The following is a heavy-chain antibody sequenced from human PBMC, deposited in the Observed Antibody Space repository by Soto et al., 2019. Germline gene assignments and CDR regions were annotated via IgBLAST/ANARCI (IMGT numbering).Heavy chain of an antibody. CDR2: IHYSGATP. Sequence: ASVKVSCKASGYTFTNYYIHWVRQAPGQGLEWMGVIHYSGATPTYAQKFQGRVTMARDTSTSTVYVELSSLTSDDTALYYCAKDLTRQLAYWLDPWGQGTQVTVSS. CDR1: GYTFTNYY. J-gene: IGHJ5*02. D-gene: IGHD6-6*01. V-gene: IGHV1-46*01. CDR3: AKDLTRQLAYWLDP.